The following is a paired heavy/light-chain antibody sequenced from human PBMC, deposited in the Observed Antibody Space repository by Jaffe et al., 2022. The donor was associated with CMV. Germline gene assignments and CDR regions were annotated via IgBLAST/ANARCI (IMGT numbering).Light chain of an antibody. V-gene: IGLV2-23*02. CDR1: SSDVGSYNL. J-gene: IGLJ1*01. CDR2: EVS. CDR3: CSYAGSSTVYV. Sequence: QSALTQPASVSGSPGQSITISCTGTSSDVGSYNLVSWYQQHPGKAPKLMIYEVSKRPSGVSNRFSGSKSGNTASLTISGLQAEDEADYYCCSYAGSSTVYVFGTGTKVTVL.
Heavy chain of an antibody. CDR3: ARESAAAGPMPYYYYYYYMDV. D-gene: IGHD6-13*01. Sequence: QVQLVQSGAEVKKPGSSVKVSCKASGGTFSSYAISWVRQAPGQGLEWMGRIIPILGIANYAQKFQGRVTITADKSTSTAYMELSSLRSEDTAVYYCARESAAAGPMPYYYYYYYMDVWGKGTTVTVSS. V-gene: IGHV1-69*09. CDR1: GGTFSSYA. CDR2: IIPILGIA. J-gene: IGHJ6*03.